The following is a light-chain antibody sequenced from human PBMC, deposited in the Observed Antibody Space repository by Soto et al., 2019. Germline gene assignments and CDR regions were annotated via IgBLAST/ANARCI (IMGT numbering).Light chain of an antibody. J-gene: IGKJ3*01. V-gene: IGKV1-39*01. Sequence: IQITQSASSLSATVRDIVSITCRASQNIGYHLNWYQQKEGKAPKRLIYAAAYLHPGVPSRFSGSGSGTDFSLLISSLQQEDFLTEYCYQSFSSPLFTFGHGTKVDI. CDR1: QNIGYH. CDR2: AAA. CDR3: YQSFSSPLFT.